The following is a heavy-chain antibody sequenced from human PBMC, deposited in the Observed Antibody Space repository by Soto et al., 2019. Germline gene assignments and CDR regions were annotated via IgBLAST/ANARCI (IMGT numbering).Heavy chain of an antibody. CDR3: AKDGGYMDTWASDY. CDR2: VSGSGTST. J-gene: IGHJ4*02. D-gene: IGHD2-2*02. Sequence: EVRLLESGGGLVQPGESLRLSCTASGLAFAAYGMSWIRRAPGKGLEWVSTVSGSGTSTYYADSVRGRFTISRDNSRNTVYLQMNSLRGEDTAVYYCAKDGGYMDTWASDYWGQGALVTVSS. V-gene: IGHV3-23*01. CDR1: GLAFAAYG.